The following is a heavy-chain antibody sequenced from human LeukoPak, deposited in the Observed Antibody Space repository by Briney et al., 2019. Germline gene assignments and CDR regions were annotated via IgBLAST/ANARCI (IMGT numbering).Heavy chain of an antibody. CDR3: AKGDSYGYVR. D-gene: IGHD5-18*01. CDR1: EFSFSSSG. Sequence: PGGSLRLSCAASEFSFSSSGMHWVRQAPGKGLEWVTFIRNDGSKKYYADSVKGRLTISRDNSKNTLYLQMNSLRAEDTAVYYCAKGDSYGYVRWGQGTLVTVSS. J-gene: IGHJ4*02. V-gene: IGHV3-30*02. CDR2: IRNDGSKK.